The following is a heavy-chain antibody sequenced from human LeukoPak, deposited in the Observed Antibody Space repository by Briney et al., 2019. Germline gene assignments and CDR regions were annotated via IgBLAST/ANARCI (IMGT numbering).Heavy chain of an antibody. Sequence: ASVKVSCKTSGYTFSSHGVTWVRQAPGQGLEWMGWIRTHNGDTDYAQNLQGRVTLTTDTSTNMVYMELRSLTSDDTAVYYCARVRYGDYQDALDIRGRGTMVIVS. V-gene: IGHV1-18*01. CDR1: GYTFSSHG. CDR2: IRTHNGDT. CDR3: ARVRYGDYQDALDI. J-gene: IGHJ3*02. D-gene: IGHD2-21*02.